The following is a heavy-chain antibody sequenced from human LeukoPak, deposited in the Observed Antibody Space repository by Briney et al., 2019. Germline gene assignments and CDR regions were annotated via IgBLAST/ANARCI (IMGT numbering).Heavy chain of an antibody. CDR1: GGSISSYY. V-gene: IGHV4-59*01. J-gene: IGHJ4*02. D-gene: IGHD2-21*02. Sequence: SETLSLTCTVSGGSISSYYWSWIRQPPGKGLEWIGYIYYSGSTNYNPSLKSRVTISVDTSKNQFSLKLSSVTAADTAVYYCARVSDGGYFDYWGQGTLVTVSS. CDR2: IYYSGST. CDR3: ARVSDGGYFDY.